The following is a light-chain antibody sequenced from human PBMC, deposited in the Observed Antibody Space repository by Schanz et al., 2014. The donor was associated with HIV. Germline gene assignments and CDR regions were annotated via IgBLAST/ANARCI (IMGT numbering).Light chain of an antibody. V-gene: IGLV1-44*01. CDR2: SNN. CDR3: GTWDDSLNGWV. Sequence: QSVLTQPPSASGTPGQRVTISCSGSSSNIGSNTVNWYQQLPGTAPKLLMYSNNQRPSGVPDRFSGSESGTSASLAISGLQSEDEADYYCGTWDDSLNGWVFGGGTKLTVL. CDR1: SSNIGSNT. J-gene: IGLJ3*02.